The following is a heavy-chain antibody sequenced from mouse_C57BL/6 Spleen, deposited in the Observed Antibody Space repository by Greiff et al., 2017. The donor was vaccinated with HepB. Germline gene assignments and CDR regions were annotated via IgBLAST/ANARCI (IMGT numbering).Heavy chain of an antibody. Sequence: QVQLKQPGAELVKPGASVKVSCKASGYTFTSYWMHWVKQRPGQGLEWIGRIHPSDSDTNYNQKFKGKATLTVDKSSSTAYMQLSSLTSEDSVVYYCAIYTMVTTDWFAYWGQGTLVTVSA. D-gene: IGHD2-2*01. CDR3: AIYTMVTTDWFAY. CDR1: GYTFTSYW. J-gene: IGHJ3*01. V-gene: IGHV1-74*01. CDR2: IHPSDSDT.